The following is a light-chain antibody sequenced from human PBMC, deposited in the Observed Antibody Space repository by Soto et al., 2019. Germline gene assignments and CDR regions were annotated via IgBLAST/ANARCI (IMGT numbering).Light chain of an antibody. CDR3: HQNSNLRGA. CDR2: DDS. J-gene: IGKJ3*01. V-gene: IGKV3-11*01. CDR1: KNGGTF. Sequence: EIVLTQSPHTLSLAPGARATISCRASKNGGTFLAWYQQKPGQAPRRLIHDDSERAPGIPPRVSGGGSGTDITLTTSILEPVEFAVCYCHQNSNLRGAFGRGT.